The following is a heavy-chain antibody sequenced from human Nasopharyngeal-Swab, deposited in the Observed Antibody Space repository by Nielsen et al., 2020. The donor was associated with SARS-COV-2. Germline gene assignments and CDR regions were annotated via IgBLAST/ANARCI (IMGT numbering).Heavy chain of an antibody. D-gene: IGHD3-3*01. Sequence: SETLSLTCAVSGGSISSSNWWSWVRQPPGKGLEWIGEIYHSGSTNYNPSLKSRVTISVDKSKNQFSLKLSSVTAADTAVYYCARLVRIRVLEWSRYYGMDVWGQGTTVTVSS. CDR1: GGSISSSNW. CDR3: ARLVRIRVLEWSRYYGMDV. CDR2: IYHSGST. V-gene: IGHV4-4*02. J-gene: IGHJ6*02.